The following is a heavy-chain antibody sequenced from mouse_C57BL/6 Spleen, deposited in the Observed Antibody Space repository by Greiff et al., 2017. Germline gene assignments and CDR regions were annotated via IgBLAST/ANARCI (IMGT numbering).Heavy chain of an antibody. D-gene: IGHD1-1*01. Sequence: VQLQQPGAELVMPGASVKLSCKASGYTFTSYWMHWVKQRPGQGLEWIGEIDPSDSYTNYNQKFKGKSTLTVDKSSSTAYMQLSSLTSEDSAVYYCARCGGTTVVGYFDGWGTGTTVTVSS. J-gene: IGHJ1*03. CDR1: GYTFTSYW. CDR2: IDPSDSYT. CDR3: ARCGGTTVVGYFDG. V-gene: IGHV1-69*01.